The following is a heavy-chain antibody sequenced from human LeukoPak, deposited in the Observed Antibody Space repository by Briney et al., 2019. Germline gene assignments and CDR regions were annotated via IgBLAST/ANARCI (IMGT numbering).Heavy chain of an antibody. V-gene: IGHV3-11*03. CDR3: AKKLVGSRPFDY. Sequence: GGSLRLSCAASGFTFSDYFMTWIRQAPGKGLECVSYISGSGSHTDYADSVKGRFTISRDNSKNTLDLQMNSLRAEDTAIYYCAKKLVGSRPFDYWGQGTLVTVSA. J-gene: IGHJ4*02. CDR2: ISGSGSHT. CDR1: GFTFSDYF. D-gene: IGHD1-26*01.